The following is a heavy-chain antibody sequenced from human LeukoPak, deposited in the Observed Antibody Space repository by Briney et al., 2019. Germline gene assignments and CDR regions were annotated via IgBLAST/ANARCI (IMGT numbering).Heavy chain of an antibody. CDR1: GYSFTTYW. D-gene: IGHD5-18*01. CDR3: ARVDTPMVTNNWFDP. J-gene: IGHJ5*02. CDR2: IYPGDSDT. V-gene: IGHV5-51*01. Sequence: GESLKISCKGPGYSFTTYWIGWVRQMPGKGLEWMGIIYPGDSDTRYSPSFQGQVTISADKSISTAYLQWSSLKASDTAIYYCARVDTPMVTNNWFDPWGQGTLVTVSS.